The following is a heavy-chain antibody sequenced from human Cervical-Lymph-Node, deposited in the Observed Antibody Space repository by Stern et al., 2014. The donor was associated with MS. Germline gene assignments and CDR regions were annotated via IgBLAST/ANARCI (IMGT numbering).Heavy chain of an antibody. D-gene: IGHD4-11*01. CDR2: IYGGDDE. J-gene: IGHJ4*02. Sequence: ESGPTLVKPTQTLTLTCTFSGFSISTSKVGVGCIRQPPGKALVFLAVIYGGDDERRSPSLRNRLTISMCPSDKQVVLRMPNMDPLDTATYYCAHTSIEDLAPYSAFHYWGQGTLVTVSS. V-gene: IGHV2-5*02. CDR1: GFSISTSKVG. CDR3: AHTSIEDLAPYSAFHY.